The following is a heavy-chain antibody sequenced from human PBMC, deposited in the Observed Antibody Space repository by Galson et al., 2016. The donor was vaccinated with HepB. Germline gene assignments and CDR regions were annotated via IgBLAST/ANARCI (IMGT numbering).Heavy chain of an antibody. CDR3: ATEVSYYYGSGSYWGYFDL. CDR1: GFTFSTYD. D-gene: IGHD3-10*01. Sequence: SLRLSCAASGFTFSTYDMNWVRQAPGKGLDWVSSISSLSSYIHYADSVKGRFTISRDNANNSLYLQMNSLSAEDTAVYYCATEVSYYYGSGSYWGYFDLWGRGTRVTVSS. V-gene: IGHV3-21*01. CDR2: ISSLSSYI. J-gene: IGHJ2*01.